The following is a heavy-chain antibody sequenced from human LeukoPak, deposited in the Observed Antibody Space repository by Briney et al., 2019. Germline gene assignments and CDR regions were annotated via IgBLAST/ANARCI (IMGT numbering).Heavy chain of an antibody. V-gene: IGHV3-23*01. CDR3: ARDWGIAARQGPFDY. CDR1: GFTFSSYA. Sequence: GGSLRLSCAASGFTFSSYAMSWVRQAPGKGLEWVSAISGSGGSTYYADSVKGRFTISRDNSKSTLYLQMNSLRAEDTAVYYCARDWGIAARQGPFDYWGQGTLVTVSS. D-gene: IGHD6-6*01. J-gene: IGHJ4*02. CDR2: ISGSGGST.